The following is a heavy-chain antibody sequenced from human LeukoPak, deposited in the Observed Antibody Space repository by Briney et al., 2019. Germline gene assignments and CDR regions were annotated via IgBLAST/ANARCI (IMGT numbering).Heavy chain of an antibody. D-gene: IGHD3-22*01. CDR1: GFTFSGSA. Sequence: GGSLRLSCAASGFTFSGSAMHWVRQASGKGLEWVGRIRSKANSYATAYAASVKGRFTISRDDSKNTAYLQMNSLKTEDTAVYYCTSLIVAQLYYFDYWGQGTLVTVSS. CDR2: IRSKANSYAT. J-gene: IGHJ4*02. CDR3: TSLIVAQLYYFDY. V-gene: IGHV3-73*01.